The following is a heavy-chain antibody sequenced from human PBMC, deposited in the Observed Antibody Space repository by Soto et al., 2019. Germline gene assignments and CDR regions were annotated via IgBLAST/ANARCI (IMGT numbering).Heavy chain of an antibody. J-gene: IGHJ6*02. CDR1: GYTFSGYS. CDR2: ISGYNGNT. CDR3: ARDVFCGGAPACPDMDV. Sequence: SVKVSCKASGYTFSGYSITWVRQAPGQGLEWMGRISGYNGNTNYARTLRGRLTLTTDTSTSTAYMELRSLTSDDTAVYYCARDVFCGGAPACPDMDVWGQGTTVTVSS. D-gene: IGHD2-21*01. V-gene: IGHV1-18*04.